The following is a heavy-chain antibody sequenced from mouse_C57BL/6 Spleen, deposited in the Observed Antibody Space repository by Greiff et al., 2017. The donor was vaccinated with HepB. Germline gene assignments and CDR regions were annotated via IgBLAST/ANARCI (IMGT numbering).Heavy chain of an antibody. CDR1: GFTFSSYA. CDR3: TRDRGLFAY. CDR2: ISSGGDYI. D-gene: IGHD6-1*01. V-gene: IGHV5-9-1*02. Sequence: EVKLVESGEGLVKPGGSLKLSCAASGFTFSSYAMSWVRQTPEKRLEWVAYISSGGDYIYYADTVKGRFTISRDNARITLYLQMSSLKSEDTAMYYCTRDRGLFAYWGQGTLVTVSA. J-gene: IGHJ3*01.